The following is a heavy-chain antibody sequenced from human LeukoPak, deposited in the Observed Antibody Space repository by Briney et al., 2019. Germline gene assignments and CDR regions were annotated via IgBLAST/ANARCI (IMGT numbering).Heavy chain of an antibody. CDR1: GFTFTTYG. D-gene: IGHD3-16*01. CDR2: ISGSGDTT. V-gene: IGHV3-23*01. CDR3: SEDWWGNY. Sequence: PGGSLRLSCAASGFTFTTYGMSWVRQAPGKGLEWVSGISGSGDTTYYADSVKGRFTISRDNPKNTLYLQMNSLRAEDTAVYYCSEDWWGNYWGQGTLVTVSS. J-gene: IGHJ4*02.